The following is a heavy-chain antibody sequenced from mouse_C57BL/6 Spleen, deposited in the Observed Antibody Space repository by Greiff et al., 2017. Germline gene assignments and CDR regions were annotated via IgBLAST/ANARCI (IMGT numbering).Heavy chain of an antibody. CDR1: GYSITSGYY. D-gene: IGHD1-1*01. Sequence: VQLQQSGPGLVKPSQSLSLTCSVTGYSITSGYYWNWIRQFPGNKLEWMGYISYDGSNNYNPSLKNRISITRDTSKNQFFLKLNSVTTEDTATYYCAREGGLLRSFDYWGQGTTLTVSS. CDR3: AREGGLLRSFDY. V-gene: IGHV3-6*01. CDR2: ISYDGSN. J-gene: IGHJ2*01.